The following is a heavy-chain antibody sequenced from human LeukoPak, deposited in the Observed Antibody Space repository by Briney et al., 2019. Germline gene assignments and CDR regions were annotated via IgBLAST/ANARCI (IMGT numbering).Heavy chain of an antibody. V-gene: IGHV3-21*04. D-gene: IGHD5-18*01. CDR2: ISSSSSYI. Sequence: GGSLRLSCAASGFTFSSYSMNWVRQAPGKGLEWVSSISSSSSYIYYADSVKGRFTISRDNAKNSLYLQMNSLRAEDMALYYCAKGLTAMVSGFDYWGQGTLVNVSS. J-gene: IGHJ4*02. CDR3: AKGLTAMVSGFDY. CDR1: GFTFSSYS.